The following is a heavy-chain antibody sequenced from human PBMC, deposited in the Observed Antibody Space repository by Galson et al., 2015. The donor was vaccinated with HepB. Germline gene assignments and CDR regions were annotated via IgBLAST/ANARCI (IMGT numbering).Heavy chain of an antibody. CDR2: IYTSGST. Sequence: ETLSLTCTVSGGSISSYYWSWIRQPAGKGLEWIGRIYTSGSTNYNPSLKSRVTMSVDTSKNQFSLKLSSVTAADTAVYYCARVSSLNSGYDSLLKHAFDIWGQGTMVTVSS. D-gene: IGHD5-12*01. V-gene: IGHV4-4*07. CDR1: GGSISSYY. CDR3: ARVSSLNSGYDSLLKHAFDI. J-gene: IGHJ3*02.